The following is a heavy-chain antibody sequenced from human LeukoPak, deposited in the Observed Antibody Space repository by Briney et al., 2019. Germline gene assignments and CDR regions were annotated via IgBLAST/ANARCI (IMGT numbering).Heavy chain of an antibody. V-gene: IGHV3-33*01. CDR2: IWSGGSNK. J-gene: IGHJ4*02. D-gene: IGHD5-18*01. CDR3: ARDVGYSYAGIDY. Sequence: GGSLRLSCAASGFTFRNYDMLGLRQAAGKGLEWVAIIWSGGSNKYYADSVKGRFTISRDDSWSTLSLQMSSLRAEDTAVYYCARDVGYSYAGIDYWGQGTLVTVSS. CDR1: GFTFRNYD.